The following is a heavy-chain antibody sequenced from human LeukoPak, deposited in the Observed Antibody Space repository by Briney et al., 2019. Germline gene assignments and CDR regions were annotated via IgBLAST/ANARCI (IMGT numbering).Heavy chain of an antibody. CDR3: ARDSRRFGELVAY. Sequence: GGSLRLSCAASGFTFSSYWMHWVRQAPGKGLVWVSRINSDGSSTSYAGSVKGSFTISRDNAKNTLYLQMNSLRAEDTAVYYCARDSRRFGELVAYWGQGTLVTVSS. J-gene: IGHJ4*02. V-gene: IGHV3-74*01. CDR1: GFTFSSYW. D-gene: IGHD3-10*01. CDR2: INSDGSST.